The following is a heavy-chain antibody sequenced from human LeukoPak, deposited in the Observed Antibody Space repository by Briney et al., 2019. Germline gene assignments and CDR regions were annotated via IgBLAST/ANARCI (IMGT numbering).Heavy chain of an antibody. CDR1: DASINSAYY. CDR2: IYYDGST. CDR3: ARQVDCGGDCTDY. J-gene: IGHJ4*02. D-gene: IGHD2-21*02. Sequence: SETLSLTCTVSDASINSAYYWGWIRQPPGNGLEWIASIYYDGSTYFNPSLESRVTISVDTSKNQFSLRLSAVTAADTAVYYCARQVDCGGDCTDYWGQGTLVTVSS. V-gene: IGHV4-39*01.